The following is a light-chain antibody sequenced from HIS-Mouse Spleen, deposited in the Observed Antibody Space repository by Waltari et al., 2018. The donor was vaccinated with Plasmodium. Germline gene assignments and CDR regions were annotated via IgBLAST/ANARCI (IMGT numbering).Light chain of an antibody. CDR3: AAWDDSLNGPV. CDR2: SNN. CDR1: SSNIGSNP. V-gene: IGLV1-44*01. J-gene: IGLJ2*01. Sequence: QSVLTQPPSASGTPGQRVTISRSGSSSNIGSNPLNWYQQLPGTAPKRLIYSNNQRPSGVPDRFSGSKSGTSASLAISGLQSEDEADYYCAAWDDSLNGPVFGGGTKLTVL.